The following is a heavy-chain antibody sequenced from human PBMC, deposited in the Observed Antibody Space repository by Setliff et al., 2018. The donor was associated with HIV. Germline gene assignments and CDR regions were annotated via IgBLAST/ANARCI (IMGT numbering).Heavy chain of an antibody. D-gene: IGHD3-16*01. CDR1: GYTFPDNY. J-gene: IGHJ4*02. V-gene: IGHV1-69-2*01. CDR3: AWGTQRPIDS. Sequence: GASVKVSCKVSGYTFPDNYMQWVRQAPGKGLEWMGLIDPDRGDTVYAEKFQGRVTITADRSIDIAYMKLTSLRSEDTAMYFCAWGTQRPIDSWGQGTLVTVSS. CDR2: IDPDRGDT.